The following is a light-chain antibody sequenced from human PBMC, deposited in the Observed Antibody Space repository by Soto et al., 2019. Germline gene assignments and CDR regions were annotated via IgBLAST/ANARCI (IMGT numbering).Light chain of an antibody. V-gene: IGLV2-14*01. CDR1: SSDVGGYNY. J-gene: IGLJ2*01. Sequence: QSALTQPASVSGSPGQSITISCTGTSSDVGGYNYVYWYQQHPGKAPKLMIYEVSNRPSGVSNRFSGSKSGNTASLTISGLQAEDEADYYCRSYTSSSTHVFGGGTKLTVL. CDR2: EVS. CDR3: RSYTSSSTHV.